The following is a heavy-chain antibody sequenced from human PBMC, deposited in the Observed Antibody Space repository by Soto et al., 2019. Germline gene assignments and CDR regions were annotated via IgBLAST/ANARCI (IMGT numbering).Heavy chain of an antibody. CDR2: IGTAGDT. Sequence: GGSLRLSCAASGFTFSSYDIHWVRQATGKGLEWVSAIGTAGDTYYPGSVKGRFTISRENAKNSLYLQMNSLRAGDTAVYYCARARDWLGTYYGMDVWGQGTTVTVSS. V-gene: IGHV3-13*01. D-gene: IGHD3-9*01. CDR3: ARARDWLGTYYGMDV. CDR1: GFTFSSYD. J-gene: IGHJ6*02.